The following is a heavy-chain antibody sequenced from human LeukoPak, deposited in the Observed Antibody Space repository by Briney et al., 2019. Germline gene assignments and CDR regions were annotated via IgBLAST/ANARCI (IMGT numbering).Heavy chain of an antibody. D-gene: IGHD2-2*01. CDR2: IYHSGST. Sequence: NWIRQAPGKGLEWIGYIYHSGSTYYNPSLKSRVTISVDRSKNQFSLKLSSVTAADTAVYYCARVVISTSCPDVWGKGTTVTVSS. CDR3: ARVVISTSCPDV. V-gene: IGHV4-30-2*01. J-gene: IGHJ6*04.